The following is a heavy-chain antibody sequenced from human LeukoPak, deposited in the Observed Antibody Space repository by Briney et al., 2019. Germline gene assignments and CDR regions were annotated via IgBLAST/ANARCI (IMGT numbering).Heavy chain of an antibody. Sequence: GGYLRFSGAASGFTFSSYWMSWVRQAPGKGLKWVANIKQDGSGKYYVDSVKGRFTISRDNAKNSLYLQMNSLRAEDTAVYYCAREALGASDYWGQGTLVTVSS. CDR1: GFTFSSYW. V-gene: IGHV3-7*01. J-gene: IGHJ4*02. CDR3: AREALGASDY. CDR2: IKQDGSGK. D-gene: IGHD1-26*01.